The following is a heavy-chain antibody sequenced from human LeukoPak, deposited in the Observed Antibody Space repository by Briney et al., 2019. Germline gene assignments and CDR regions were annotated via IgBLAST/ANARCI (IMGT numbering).Heavy chain of an antibody. Sequence: GGCLRLSCAASGFTFSGHWMSWVRQAPGKGLEWVANINQGGSDKYYVDSVKGRFTISRDNANNLLYLQMNSLRGEDTAVYYCTRDRSRAEDDWGQGTLVTVSS. CDR1: GFTFSGHW. CDR2: INQGGSDK. CDR3: TRDRSRAEDD. D-gene: IGHD1-14*01. V-gene: IGHV3-7*01. J-gene: IGHJ4*02.